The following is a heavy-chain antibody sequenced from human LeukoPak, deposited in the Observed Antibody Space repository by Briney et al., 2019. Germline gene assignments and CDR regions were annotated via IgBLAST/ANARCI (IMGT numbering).Heavy chain of an antibody. Sequence: SDTLSLTCTVSGGSISSYYWSWIRQPPGKGLEWIGYIYYSGSTNYNPSLKSRVTISVDTSKNQFCLKLSSVTAADTAVYYCARDLPLYGDPYYFDYWGQGTLVTVSS. CDR2: IYYSGST. V-gene: IGHV4-59*01. J-gene: IGHJ4*02. D-gene: IGHD4-17*01. CDR3: ARDLPLYGDPYYFDY. CDR1: GGSISSYY.